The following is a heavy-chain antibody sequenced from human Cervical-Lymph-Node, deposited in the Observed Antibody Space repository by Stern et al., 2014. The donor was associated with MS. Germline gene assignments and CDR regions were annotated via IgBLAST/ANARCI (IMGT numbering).Heavy chain of an antibody. CDR2: IVPIFGTA. D-gene: IGHD2-21*01. Sequence: VQLVESGAEVKKPGSSVRISCTATGSSFSSYAFSWVRQAPGQSLEWMGGIVPIFGTAQYAQRFRDRLTISADKSTRTGYMELSGLTTDDTAVYFCARDERVWSYWGQGTLITVSS. V-gene: IGHV1-69*06. CDR3: ARDERVWSY. J-gene: IGHJ4*02. CDR1: GSSFSSYA.